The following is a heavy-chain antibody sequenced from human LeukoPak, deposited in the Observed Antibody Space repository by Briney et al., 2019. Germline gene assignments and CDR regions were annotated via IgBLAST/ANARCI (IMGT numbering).Heavy chain of an antibody. D-gene: IGHD3-22*01. J-gene: IGHJ4*02. V-gene: IGHV3-23*01. Sequence: GGSLRLSCAASGFTFSSYAMSWVRQAPGKGLEWVSAISGSGGSTYYADSVKGRFTISRDNSKNTLYLQMNSLRAEDTAVYYCAKDSSSGYYSSECSDCWGQGTLVTVSS. CDR1: GFTFSSYA. CDR3: AKDSSSGYYSSECSDC. CDR2: ISGSGGST.